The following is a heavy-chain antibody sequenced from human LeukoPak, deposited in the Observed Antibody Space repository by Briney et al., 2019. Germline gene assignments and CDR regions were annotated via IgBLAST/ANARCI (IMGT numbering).Heavy chain of an antibody. CDR1: GGTFSSYA. D-gene: IGHD5-18*01. Sequence: SVKVSCKASGGTFSSYAISWVRQAPGQGLEWMGRIIPIFGIANYAQKFRGRVTITADKSTSTAYMELSSLRSEDTAVYYCASTSRGYSYGGDAFDIWGQGTMVTVSS. J-gene: IGHJ3*02. CDR2: IIPIFGIA. CDR3: ASTSRGYSYGGDAFDI. V-gene: IGHV1-69*04.